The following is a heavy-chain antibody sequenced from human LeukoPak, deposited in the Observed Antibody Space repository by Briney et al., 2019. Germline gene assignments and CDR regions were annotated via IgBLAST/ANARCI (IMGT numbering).Heavy chain of an antibody. V-gene: IGHV4-59*01. CDR3: ARDRFYDNTGFRRLDF. J-gene: IGHJ4*02. D-gene: IGHD3-22*01. Sequence: SETLSLTCNVSGGPITDYYWSWIRQPPGKGLQWIGYIYFRGTTNYNPSFKSRVTISVDTSKNQFSLRLSSVTAADTAVYYRARDRFYDNTGFRRLDFWGQGVLVTVSS. CDR1: GGPITDYY. CDR2: IYFRGTT.